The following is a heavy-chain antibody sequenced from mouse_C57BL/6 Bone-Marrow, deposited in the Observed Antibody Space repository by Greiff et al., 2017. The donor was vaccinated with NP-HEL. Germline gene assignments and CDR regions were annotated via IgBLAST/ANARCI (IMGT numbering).Heavy chain of an antibody. D-gene: IGHD1-1*01. V-gene: IGHV1-50*01. CDR2: IDPSDSYT. J-gene: IGHJ2*01. Sequence: LQQPGAELVKPGASVKLSCKASGYTFTSYWMQWVKQRPGQGLEWIGEIDPSDSYTNYNQKFKGKATLTVDTSSSTAYMQLSSLTSEDSAVYYCASSSYVGYWGQGTTLTVSS. CDR3: ASSSYVGY. CDR1: GYTFTSYW.